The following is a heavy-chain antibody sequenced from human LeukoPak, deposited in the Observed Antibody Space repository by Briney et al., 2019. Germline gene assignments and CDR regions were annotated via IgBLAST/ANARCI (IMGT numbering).Heavy chain of an antibody. CDR1: GFTSSDNY. Sequence: PGRSLRLSCAASGFTSSDNYMGWIRQAPGKGLEWVSYISSSSSYTNYADSVKGRFTISRDNAKNSLYLQMNSLRAEDTAVYYCARVWGQTYYDILTGYYYFDYWGQGTLVTVSS. J-gene: IGHJ4*02. CDR3: ARVWGQTYYDILTGYYYFDY. CDR2: ISSSSSYT. V-gene: IGHV3-11*05. D-gene: IGHD3-9*01.